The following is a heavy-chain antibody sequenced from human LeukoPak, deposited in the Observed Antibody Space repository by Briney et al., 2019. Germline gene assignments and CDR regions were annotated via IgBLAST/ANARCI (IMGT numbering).Heavy chain of an antibody. J-gene: IGHJ4*02. D-gene: IGHD1-26*01. V-gene: IGHV3-30*17. CDR3: ARDGSYSVMYHFDY. CDR2: ISYDGSNK. Sequence: GGSLRLSCAASGFTFSSYAMHWVRQAPGRGLEWGAVISYDGSNKYYADSVRGRFTISRDTSKNKRYLKMNSLRAEDTAVYYCARDGSYSVMYHFDYWGQGTLVTVSS. CDR1: GFTFSSYA.